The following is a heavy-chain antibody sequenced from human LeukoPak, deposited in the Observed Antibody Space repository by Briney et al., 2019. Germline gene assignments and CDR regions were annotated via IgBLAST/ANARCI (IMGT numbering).Heavy chain of an antibody. CDR2: IYSGGST. CDR1: GFTVSSNY. D-gene: IGHD1-14*01. V-gene: IGHV3-53*01. Sequence: GGSLRLSCAASGFTVSSNYMSWVRQAPGKGLEWVSVIYSGGSTYYTDSVKGRFTISRDNAQNTVYLQMNSLRAEDTAIYYCARGHSTGCFDYWGQGTLVTVSS. CDR3: ARGHSTGCFDY. J-gene: IGHJ4*02.